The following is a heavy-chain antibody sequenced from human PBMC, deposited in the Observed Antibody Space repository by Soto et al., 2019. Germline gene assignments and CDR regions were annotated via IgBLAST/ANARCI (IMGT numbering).Heavy chain of an antibody. CDR1: GGTFSSDS. CDR2: IIPLRGIT. D-gene: IGHD6-13*01. Sequence: QVQLGQSGAEVKKPGSSVKVSCKASGGTFSSDSISWVRQAPGQGLEWVGRIIPLRGITKYAQKFQGRVAISADKSTITVYVALSSLRSDATAVYYCATTLQQPAYFDYWGQGTLVTVSS. V-gene: IGHV1-69*02. J-gene: IGHJ4*02. CDR3: ATTLQQPAYFDY.